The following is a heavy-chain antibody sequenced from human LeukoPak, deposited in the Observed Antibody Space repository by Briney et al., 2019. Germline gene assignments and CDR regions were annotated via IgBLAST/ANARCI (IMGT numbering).Heavy chain of an antibody. CDR1: GSGFIFSNYG. CDR3: ARHDPGLSYFDY. Sequence: GSLRLSCAASGSGFIFSNYGMRWVRQAPGKGLEWIGNIFYSGSTYYSPSVKSRVTISLDTSRNQFSLKLNSVTAADTAMYYCARHDPGLSYFDYWGQGTLVTVSS. J-gene: IGHJ4*02. CDR2: IFYSGST. V-gene: IGHV4-39*07. D-gene: IGHD3-16*01.